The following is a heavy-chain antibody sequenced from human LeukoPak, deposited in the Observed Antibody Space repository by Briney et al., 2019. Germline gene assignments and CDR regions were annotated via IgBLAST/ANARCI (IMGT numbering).Heavy chain of an antibody. CDR1: GFTFDDYG. V-gene: IGHV3-20*04. CDR2: INWNGGST. CDR3: ARNKKGDGYTYGHDY. Sequence: GGSLRLSCAASGFTFDDYGMSWFRQAPGKGLEWVSGINWNGGSTGYADSVKGRFTISRDNAKNSLYLQMNSLRAEDTAVYYCARNKKGDGYTYGHDYWGQGTLVTVSS. J-gene: IGHJ4*02. D-gene: IGHD5-18*01.